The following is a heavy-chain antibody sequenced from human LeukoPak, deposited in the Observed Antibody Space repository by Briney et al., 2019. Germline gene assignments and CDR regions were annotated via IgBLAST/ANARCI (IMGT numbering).Heavy chain of an antibody. Sequence: ASVKVSCKASGYTFTGYYMHWVRKTPGQGPEWMGWINPNTGDTNYGRKFQGRVTMTRDTSINTAYMELRSLRSDDTAVYYCARSRRVGNGEYPDYWGQGTLVTVSS. V-gene: IGHV1-2*02. CDR1: GYTFTGYY. CDR3: ARSRRVGNGEYPDY. J-gene: IGHJ4*02. D-gene: IGHD3-10*01. CDR2: INPNTGDT.